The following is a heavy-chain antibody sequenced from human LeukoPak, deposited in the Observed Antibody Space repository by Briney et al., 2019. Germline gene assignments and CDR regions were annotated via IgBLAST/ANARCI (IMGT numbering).Heavy chain of an antibody. Sequence: GASLRLSCAASGFTFSSYAMHWVRQAPGNGLEWMAVISYDGSNKYYADSVKGRFTISRENSQNTLYLHMNRLRAEDTAVYYCARGRGVVISAFDIWGQGTMVTVSS. CDR2: ISYDGSNK. D-gene: IGHD3-22*01. V-gene: IGHV3-30*04. CDR1: GFTFSSYA. J-gene: IGHJ3*02. CDR3: ARGRGVVISAFDI.